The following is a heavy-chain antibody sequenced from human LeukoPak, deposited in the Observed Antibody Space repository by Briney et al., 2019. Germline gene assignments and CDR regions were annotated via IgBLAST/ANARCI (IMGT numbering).Heavy chain of an antibody. CDR2: IIPIFGTA. Sequence: GASVKVSCKASGGTFSSYAISWVRQAPGQGLEWMGGIIPIFGTANYAQKFQGRVTITADESTSTAYMELSSLRSEDTAVYYCARSSGSGSYSRNDYWGQGTLVTVSS. D-gene: IGHD3-10*01. V-gene: IGHV1-69*13. CDR3: ARSSGSGSYSRNDY. CDR1: GGTFSSYA. J-gene: IGHJ4*02.